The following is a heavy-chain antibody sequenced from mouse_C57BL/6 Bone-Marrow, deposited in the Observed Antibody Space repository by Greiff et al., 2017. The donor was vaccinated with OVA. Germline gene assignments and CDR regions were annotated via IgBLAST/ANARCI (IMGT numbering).Heavy chain of an antibody. D-gene: IGHD2-12*01. J-gene: IGHJ4*01. Sequence: EVQLQESGAELVRPGASVKLSCTASGFTFTDYYMHWVKQRPEQGLEWIGWIDPENGGTEYASKFQGKATITADTSSNTAYLQLSSLTSEDTAVYYYTSDNYDEAYYAVDYWGQGTSVTVSS. CDR1: GFTFTDYY. CDR2: IDPENGGT. V-gene: IGHV14-4*01. CDR3: TSDNYDEAYYAVDY.